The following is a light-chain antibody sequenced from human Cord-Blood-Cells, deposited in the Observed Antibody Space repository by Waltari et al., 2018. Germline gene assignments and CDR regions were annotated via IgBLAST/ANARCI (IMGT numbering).Light chain of an antibody. CDR2: DVS. J-gene: IGLJ1*01. Sequence: QSALTQPRSVSGSPGQSVTISCTGTSSAVGGYNYVSWYQQHPSKAPKLMIYDVSKRPSGVPDRFSGSKSGNTASLTISGLQAEDEADYYCCSYAGSYVFGTGTKVTVL. V-gene: IGLV2-11*01. CDR3: CSYAGSYV. CDR1: SSAVGGYNY.